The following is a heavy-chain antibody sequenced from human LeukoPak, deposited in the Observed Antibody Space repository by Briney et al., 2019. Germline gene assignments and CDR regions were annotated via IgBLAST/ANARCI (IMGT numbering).Heavy chain of an antibody. CDR1: GYTFTSYG. Sequence: GASVKVSCKASGYTFTSYGISWVRQAPGQGLEWMGWISAYNGNTNYAQKLQGRVTMTTDTSTSTAYMELRSLRSDDTAVYYCARDQSSSWYERNFDYWGQGTLVTVSS. V-gene: IGHV1-18*01. J-gene: IGHJ4*02. D-gene: IGHD6-13*01. CDR3: ARDQSSSWYERNFDY. CDR2: ISAYNGNT.